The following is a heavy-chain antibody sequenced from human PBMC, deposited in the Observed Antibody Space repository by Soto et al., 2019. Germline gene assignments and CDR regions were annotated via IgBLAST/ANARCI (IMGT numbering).Heavy chain of an antibody. D-gene: IGHD1-26*01. V-gene: IGHV1-2*02. J-gene: IGHJ4*02. Sequence: ASVKVSCKASGDTFTANYIHWVRQDHGQGFEWMGWINPKSGGKKYPQKFQGRVTMTRDTSLSTVYMTLTMLTSDDTAVCYCARDLAKGGGSAGFDYWGQGTMVTVSS. CDR3: ARDLAKGGGSAGFDY. CDR2: INPKSGGK. CDR1: GDTFTANY.